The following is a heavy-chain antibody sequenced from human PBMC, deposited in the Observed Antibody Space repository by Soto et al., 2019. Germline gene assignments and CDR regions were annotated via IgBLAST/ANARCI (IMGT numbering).Heavy chain of an antibody. Sequence: PSESLCLTCTVSGGTISKYYGSWIRQPPGKGLEWIGYIYYSGSTNYNPSLKSRVTISVDTSKNQFSLKLSSVTAADTAVYYCAGRPLEDTGTTAFDPWGQRTLLPISS. CDR1: GGTISKYY. V-gene: IGHV4-59*13. CDR3: AGRPLEDTGTTAFDP. CDR2: IYYSGST. J-gene: IGHJ5*02. D-gene: IGHD2-15*01.